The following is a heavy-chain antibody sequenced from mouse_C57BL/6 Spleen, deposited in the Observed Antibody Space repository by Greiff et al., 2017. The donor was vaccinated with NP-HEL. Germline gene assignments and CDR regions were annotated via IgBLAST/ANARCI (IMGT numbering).Heavy chain of an antibody. J-gene: IGHJ2*01. CDR3: ARLLYYFDY. CDR2: IDPSDSYT. V-gene: IGHV1-69*01. CDR1: GYTFTSYW. Sequence: QVQLQQPGAELVMPGASVKLSCKASGYTFTSYWMHWVKQRPGQGLEWIGEIDPSDSYTNYNQKFKGKYTLTVDKSSSTAYMQLSSLTSEDSSVYYCARLLYYFDYWGQGTTLTVSS.